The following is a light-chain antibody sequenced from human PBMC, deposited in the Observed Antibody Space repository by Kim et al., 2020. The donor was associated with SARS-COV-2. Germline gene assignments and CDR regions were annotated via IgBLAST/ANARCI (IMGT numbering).Light chain of an antibody. CDR1: KLGDKY. Sequence: VSPGQTDSITCSGDKLGDKYACWYQQKPGQSPVLVIYQDSKRPSGIPERFSGSNSGNTATLTISGTQAMDEADYYCQAWDSSTAWVFGGGTQLTVL. V-gene: IGLV3-1*01. CDR2: QDS. CDR3: QAWDSSTAWV. J-gene: IGLJ3*02.